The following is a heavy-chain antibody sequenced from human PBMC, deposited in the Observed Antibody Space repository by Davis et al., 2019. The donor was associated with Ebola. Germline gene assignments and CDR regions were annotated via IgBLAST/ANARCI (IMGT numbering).Heavy chain of an antibody. D-gene: IGHD3-10*01. CDR3: ARLWFREEVVDY. J-gene: IGHJ4*02. V-gene: IGHV4-34*01. CDR1: GGSFSGYY. Sequence: SETLSLTCAVYGGSFSGYYWSWIRQPPGKGLEWIGEINHSGFTNYNPSLKSRVTISVDKSKNQFSLKLSSVTAADTAVYYCARLWFREEVVDYWGQGTLVTVSS. CDR2: INHSGFT.